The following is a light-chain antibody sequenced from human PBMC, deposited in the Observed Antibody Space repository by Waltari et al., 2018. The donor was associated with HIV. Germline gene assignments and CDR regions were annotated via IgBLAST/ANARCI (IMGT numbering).Light chain of an antibody. V-gene: IGLV2-14*03. CDR3: SSYTSSSF. CDR1: SSDVGGYNY. CDR2: DVS. Sequence: QSALTQPASVSGSPGQSITISCTGTSSDVGGYNYVSWYQQHPGKAPKTMIYDVSNRPSGVSTRFSGYKSGNTASLTISGLQAEDEADYYCSSYTSSSFFGTGTKVTVL. J-gene: IGLJ1*01.